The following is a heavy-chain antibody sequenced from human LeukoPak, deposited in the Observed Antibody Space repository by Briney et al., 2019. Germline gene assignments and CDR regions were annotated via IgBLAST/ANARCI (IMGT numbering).Heavy chain of an antibody. CDR3: ARGSRYHFDY. D-gene: IGHD6-13*01. J-gene: IGHJ4*02. Sequence: GRSLRLSCAASGFTFSSYAMHWVRQAPGKGLEWVAVISYDGSNKYYADSVKGRFTISRGNSKNTLYLQMNSLRAEDTAVYYCARGSRYHFDYWGQGTLVTVSS. V-gene: IGHV3-30*01. CDR2: ISYDGSNK. CDR1: GFTFSSYA.